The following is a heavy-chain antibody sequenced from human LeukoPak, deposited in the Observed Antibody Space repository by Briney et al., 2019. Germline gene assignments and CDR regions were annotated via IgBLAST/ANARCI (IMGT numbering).Heavy chain of an antibody. CDR1: GYTFTSYG. CDR2: ISAYNGNT. D-gene: IGHD6-13*01. Sequence: ASVKVSCKASGYTFTSYGISWVRQAPGQGLEWMGWISAYNGNTNYAQKLQGRVTMTTDTSTSTAYMELRSLRSDDTAVYYCARGIAAAGSPYYYYYYYMDVWGKGTTVTISS. CDR3: ARGIAAAGSPYYYYYYYMDV. V-gene: IGHV1-18*01. J-gene: IGHJ6*03.